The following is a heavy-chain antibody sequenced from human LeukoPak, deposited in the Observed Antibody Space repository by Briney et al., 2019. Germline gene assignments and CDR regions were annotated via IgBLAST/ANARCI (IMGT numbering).Heavy chain of an antibody. D-gene: IGHD3-10*02. V-gene: IGHV3-30*04. CDR3: ARGVFGESYYGMDV. J-gene: IGHJ6*02. CDR1: GFTFSSYA. Sequence: GGSLRLSCAASGFTFSSYAMHWVRQAPGKGLEWVAVISYDGSNKYCADSVKGRFTISRDNSKNTLYLQMNSLRAEDTAVYYCARGVFGESYYGMDVWGQGTTVTVSS. CDR2: ISYDGSNK.